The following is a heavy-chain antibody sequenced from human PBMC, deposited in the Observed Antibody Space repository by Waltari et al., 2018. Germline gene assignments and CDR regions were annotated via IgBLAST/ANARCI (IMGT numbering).Heavy chain of an antibody. CDR1: GYSISSGYY. Sequence: QVQLQESGPGLVKPSETLSLTCAVSGYSISSGYYWGWIRQPPGKGLEWIGSIYHSGSTYYNTSLKSRVTISVDTSKNQFSLKLSSVTAADTAVYYCARVTMIVVVIPGAYFDYWGQGTLVTVSS. V-gene: IGHV4-38-2*01. J-gene: IGHJ4*02. CDR2: IYHSGST. CDR3: ARVTMIVVVIPGAYFDY. D-gene: IGHD3-22*01.